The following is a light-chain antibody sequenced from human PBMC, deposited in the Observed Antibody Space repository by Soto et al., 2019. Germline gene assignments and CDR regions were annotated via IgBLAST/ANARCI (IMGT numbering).Light chain of an antibody. J-gene: IGLJ1*01. Sequence: VLAQPASVSGSPGQSITISCTGTSSDVGGYNYVSWYQQHPGKAPKLLIYDVTNRPSGVSNRFSGSKSGNTASLTISRLQADDEADYYCSSYTSRSTLDYVFGTGTKVTV. V-gene: IGLV2-14*01. CDR3: SSYTSRSTLDYV. CDR2: DVT. CDR1: SSDVGGYNY.